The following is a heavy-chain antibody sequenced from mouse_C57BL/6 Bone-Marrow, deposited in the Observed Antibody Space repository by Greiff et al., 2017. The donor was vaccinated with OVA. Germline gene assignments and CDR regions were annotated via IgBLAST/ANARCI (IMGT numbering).Heavy chain of an antibody. CDR3: ARRYGAY. V-gene: IGHV5-4*03. Sequence: EVKLMESGGGLVKPGGSLKLSCAASGFTFSSYAMSWVRQTPEKRLAWVATISDGGSYTYYPDNVKGRFTISRDNAKNNLYLQMSHLKSEDTAMYYCARRYGAYWGQGTLVTVSA. CDR2: ISDGGSYT. CDR1: GFTFSSYA. D-gene: IGHD1-1*02. J-gene: IGHJ3*01.